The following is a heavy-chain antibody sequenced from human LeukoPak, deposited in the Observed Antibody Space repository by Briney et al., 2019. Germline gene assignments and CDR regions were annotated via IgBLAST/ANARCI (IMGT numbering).Heavy chain of an antibody. V-gene: IGHV1-46*01. Sequence: GAPVKVSCKASGYTFASYGISWVRQAPGQGLEWMGIINPSGGSPTYAQKFQGRVTMTRDTSTSTVYMELSSLRSEDTAVYYCARGLGSESYYGSWGQGTLVTVSS. CDR1: GYTFASYG. J-gene: IGHJ5*02. CDR2: INPSGGSP. D-gene: IGHD3-10*01. CDR3: ARGLGSESYYGS.